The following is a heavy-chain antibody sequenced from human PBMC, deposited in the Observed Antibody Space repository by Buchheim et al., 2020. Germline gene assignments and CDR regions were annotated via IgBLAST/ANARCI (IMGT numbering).Heavy chain of an antibody. CDR3: ARSRWDVDTARQAADNWFDP. CDR2: MNTNSGNT. J-gene: IGHJ5*02. Sequence: QVQLVQSGAEVKKPGASLKVSCKASGYTFTSYDINWVRQAPGQGLEWMGWMNTNSGNTGYAQKFQGRVTMTRNTSISTANMELSSLRSEDTAVYYCARSRWDVDTARQAADNWFDPWGQGTL. D-gene: IGHD5-18*01. CDR1: GYTFTSYD. V-gene: IGHV1-8*01.